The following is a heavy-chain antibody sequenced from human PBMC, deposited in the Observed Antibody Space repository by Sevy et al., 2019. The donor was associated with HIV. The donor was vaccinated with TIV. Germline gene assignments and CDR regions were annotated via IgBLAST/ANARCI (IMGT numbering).Heavy chain of an antibody. CDR1: GFTLGDYA. V-gene: IGHV3-49*04. CDR3: IRGRLLGYTAMVPDY. Sequence: GGSLRLSCTTSGFTLGDYAMNWVRQAPGKGLEWVGFMRSKPFAGTTEYAASVKGRFTISTDDSEASAHLQMNSLRTEDTVVYYCIRGRLLGYTAMVPDYWGQGILVTVSS. CDR2: MRSKPFAGTT. J-gene: IGHJ4*02. D-gene: IGHD5-18*01.